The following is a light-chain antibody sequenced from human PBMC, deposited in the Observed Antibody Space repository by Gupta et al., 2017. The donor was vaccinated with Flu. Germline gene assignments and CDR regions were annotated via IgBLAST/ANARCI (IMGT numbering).Light chain of an antibody. J-gene: IGKJ3*01. CDR2: GAS. Sequence: LSCSPGERATLSCWASRTVRRSYLAWYQQKRGQPPRLLIYGASNRAPGIPDRFSGSGSGTDFTLTITRLEPEDFAVYCCQQDDKSPFNFGHGTNVDFK. CDR1: RTVRRSY. CDR3: QQDDKSPFN. V-gene: IGKV3-20*01.